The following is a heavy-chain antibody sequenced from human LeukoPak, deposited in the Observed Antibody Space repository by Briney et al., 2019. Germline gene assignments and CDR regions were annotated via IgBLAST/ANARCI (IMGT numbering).Heavy chain of an antibody. D-gene: IGHD6-19*01. CDR2: IYSGDST. V-gene: IGHV3-53*01. CDR1: GFTVSSNY. Sequence: GGSLRLSCAASGFTVSSNYMSWVRQAPGKGLGWVSVIYSGDSTYYADSVKGRFTISRDNSKNTLYLQMNSLRADDTAVYYCARYFSGWSWGYWGQGTLVTVSS. CDR3: ARYFSGWSWGY. J-gene: IGHJ4*02.